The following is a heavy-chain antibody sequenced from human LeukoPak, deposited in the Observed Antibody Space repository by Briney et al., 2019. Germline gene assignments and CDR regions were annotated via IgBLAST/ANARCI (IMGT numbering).Heavy chain of an antibody. D-gene: IGHD3-9*01. CDR1: GGGTFSNYA. CDR2: VIPRSHLL. CDR3: ARGAFNYEGLTGYYSDFDY. Sequence: SVKVSCKASGGGTFSNYAISWVRQAPGQGLEWVGRVIPRSHLLDYAQKFQGRVTITADNSTSTAYMELSNLRSEDTAVYYCARGAFNYEGLTGYYSDFDYWGRGTLVTVSS. J-gene: IGHJ4*02. V-gene: IGHV1-69*04.